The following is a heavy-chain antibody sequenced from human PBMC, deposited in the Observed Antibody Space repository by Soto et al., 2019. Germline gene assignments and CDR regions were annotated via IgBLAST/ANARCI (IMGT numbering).Heavy chain of an antibody. J-gene: IGHJ6*02. CDR1: GGTFSSYA. CDR2: LIPISETT. V-gene: IGHV1-69*01. Sequence: QVQLVQSGAEVKKPGSSVKVSCKASGGTFSSYAISWVRQAPGQGLEWMGGLIPISETTNYAQKFQGRVTITADESTSTAYMSLSSLRSEDTAVYYCARSQGSSTSLETYYYYYYGMDVWGQGTTVTVSS. D-gene: IGHD2-2*01. CDR3: ARSQGSSTSLETYYYYYYGMDV.